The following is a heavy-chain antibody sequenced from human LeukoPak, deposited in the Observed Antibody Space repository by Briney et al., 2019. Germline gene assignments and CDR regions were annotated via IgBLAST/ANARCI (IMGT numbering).Heavy chain of an antibody. J-gene: IGHJ5*02. Sequence: SGPTLVKPSETLSLTCTVSGGSISSYYWSWIRQPPGKGLEWIGYIYYSGSANYNPSLKSRVTISVDTSRNRFSLKLRSVTAADTAVYYCARVVSSGWTPGWFDPWGQGTLVTVSS. V-gene: IGHV4-59*01. CDR2: IYYSGSA. D-gene: IGHD6-19*01. CDR1: GGSISSYY. CDR3: ARVVSSGWTPGWFDP.